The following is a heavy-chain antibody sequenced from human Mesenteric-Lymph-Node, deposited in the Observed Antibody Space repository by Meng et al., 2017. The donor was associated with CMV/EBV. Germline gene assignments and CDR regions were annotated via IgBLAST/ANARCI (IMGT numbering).Heavy chain of an antibody. D-gene: IGHD1-1*01. CDR3: AVHANYYYYGMDV. V-gene: IGHV3-48*04. Sequence: GGSLRLSCAASGFTFSSYSMNWVRQAPGKGLEWVSYISSSSSTIYYADSVKGRFTISRDNAKNSLFLQMNSLRAEDTAVYYCAVHANYYYYGMDVWGQGTTVTVSS. J-gene: IGHJ6*02. CDR1: GFTFSSYS. CDR2: ISSSSSTI.